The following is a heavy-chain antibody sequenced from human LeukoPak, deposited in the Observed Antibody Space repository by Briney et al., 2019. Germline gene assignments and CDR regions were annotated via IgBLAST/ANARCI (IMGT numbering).Heavy chain of an antibody. Sequence: QSGGSVRLSCAASGFTFSSYWMHWVRQGPGKGLVWVSRINGDGSTTHYADSVKGRFTISRDNAKNTLYLQMNSLRAEDTAVYYCARVMVSGQRHMDVWGKGTTVTVSS. CDR1: GFTFSSYW. J-gene: IGHJ6*03. V-gene: IGHV3-74*01. CDR2: INGDGSTT. D-gene: IGHD6-25*01. CDR3: ARVMVSGQRHMDV.